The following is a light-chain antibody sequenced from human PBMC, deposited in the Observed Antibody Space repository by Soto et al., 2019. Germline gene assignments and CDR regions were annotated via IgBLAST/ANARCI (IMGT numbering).Light chain of an antibody. J-gene: IGKJ2*01. CDR2: GAS. CDR3: QQRGNWPRT. V-gene: IGKV3-11*01. Sequence: EIVLTQSLATLSLSPGERATLSCRASQIVSSYLAWYQQKPCQAPRLLIYGASNRATDIPARFSGSGSVTDFTLTISSQESEDFAVYYCQQRGNWPRTFGQGTKLEIK. CDR1: QIVSSY.